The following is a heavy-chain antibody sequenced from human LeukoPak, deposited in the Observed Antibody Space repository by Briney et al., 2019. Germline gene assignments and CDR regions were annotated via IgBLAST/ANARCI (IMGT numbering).Heavy chain of an antibody. J-gene: IGHJ4*02. Sequence: SETLSLTCTVSGGSISSSSYYWSWIRQPAGKGLEWIGRIYTSGSTNYNPSLKSRVTISVDTSKNQFSLKLSPVTAADTAVYYCARAGILWFGAFDYWGQGTLVTVSS. D-gene: IGHD3-10*01. CDR1: GGSISSSSYY. CDR3: ARAGILWFGAFDY. V-gene: IGHV4-61*02. CDR2: IYTSGST.